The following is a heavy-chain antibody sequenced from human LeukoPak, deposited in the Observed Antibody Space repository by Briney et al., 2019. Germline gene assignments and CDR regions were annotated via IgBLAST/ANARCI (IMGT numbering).Heavy chain of an antibody. V-gene: IGHV3-74*01. J-gene: IGHJ4*02. CDR2: INSDGSST. CDR3: ARVDCSGGSCYFDY. Sequence: PGGSLRLSCAASGFTFSRYWMHWVRQTPGKGLVWVSRINSDGSSTRYADSVKGRFTISRDNAKNTLDLQMSSLRAEDTAVYSCARVDCSGGSCYFDYWGQGTLVTVSS. D-gene: IGHD2-15*01. CDR1: GFTFSRYW.